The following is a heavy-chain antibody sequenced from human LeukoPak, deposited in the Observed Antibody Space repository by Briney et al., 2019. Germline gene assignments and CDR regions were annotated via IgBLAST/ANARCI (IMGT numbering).Heavy chain of an antibody. D-gene: IGHD3-3*01. V-gene: IGHV4-34*01. J-gene: IGHJ5*02. CDR2: INHSGST. CDR3: AGGRLAWYTIFGVVIRTNWFDP. Sequence: SETLSLTCAVYGGSFSGYYWSWIRQPPGKGLEWIGEINHSGSTNYNPSLKSRVTISVDTSKNQFSLKLSSVTAADTAVYYCAGGRLAWYTIFGVVIRTNWFDPWGQGTLVTVSS. CDR1: GGSFSGYY.